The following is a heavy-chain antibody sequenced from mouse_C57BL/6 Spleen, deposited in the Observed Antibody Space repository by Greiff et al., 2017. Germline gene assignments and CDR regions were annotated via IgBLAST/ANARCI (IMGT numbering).Heavy chain of an antibody. Sequence: VQLQQSGAELVRPGASVTLSCKASGYTFTDYEMHWVKQTPVHGLEWIGAIDPETGGTAYNQKFKGKAILTADKSSSTAYMELRSLTSEDSAIYYCTRSFDYWGQGTTLTVSS. CDR1: GYTFTDYE. CDR2: IDPETGGT. CDR3: TRSFDY. J-gene: IGHJ2*01. V-gene: IGHV1-15*01.